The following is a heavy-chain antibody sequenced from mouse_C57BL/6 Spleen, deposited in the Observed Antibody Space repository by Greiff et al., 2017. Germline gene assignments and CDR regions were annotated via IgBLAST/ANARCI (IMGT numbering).Heavy chain of an antibody. CDR3: ARKVASYYFDY. V-gene: IGHV1-47*01. J-gene: IGHJ2*01. D-gene: IGHD1-1*01. CDR1: GYTFTTYP. CDR2: FHPYNDDT. Sequence: QVQLKESGAELVKPGASVKMSCKASGYTFTTYPIEWMKQNHGKSLEWIGNFHPYNDDTKYNEKFKGKATLTVEKSSSTVYLELRRLTSDDSAVYYCARKVASYYFDYWGQGTTRTVSS.